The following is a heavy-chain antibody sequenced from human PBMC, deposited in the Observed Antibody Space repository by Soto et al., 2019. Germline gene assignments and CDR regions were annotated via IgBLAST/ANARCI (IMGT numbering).Heavy chain of an antibody. CDR1: GFTFSSYA. Sequence: EVQLLESGGGLVQPGGSLRLSCAASGFTFSSYAMSWVRQAPGKGLEWVSAISGSGGSTYYADSVKGRFTISRDNSKNTLYLQMNSLRAEDTAVYYCAKVNTNYDFWSGRNHFDYWGQGTLVTVSS. V-gene: IGHV3-23*01. J-gene: IGHJ4*02. CDR3: AKVNTNYDFWSGRNHFDY. D-gene: IGHD3-3*01. CDR2: ISGSGGST.